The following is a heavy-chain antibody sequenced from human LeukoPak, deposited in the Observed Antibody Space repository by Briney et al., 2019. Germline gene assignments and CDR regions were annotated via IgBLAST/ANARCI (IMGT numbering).Heavy chain of an antibody. CDR1: GFTVSSNY. Sequence: PGGSLRLSCAASGFTVSSNYMSWVRQAPGKGLEWVSVIYSGGSTYYADSVMGRFTISRDNSKNRLYLQMNSLKAEDTAVYYCARDLAPANYGDLEPLDSWGQGTLVTVSS. V-gene: IGHV3-53*05. CDR2: IYSGGST. CDR3: ARDLAPANYGDLEPLDS. J-gene: IGHJ4*02. D-gene: IGHD4-17*01.